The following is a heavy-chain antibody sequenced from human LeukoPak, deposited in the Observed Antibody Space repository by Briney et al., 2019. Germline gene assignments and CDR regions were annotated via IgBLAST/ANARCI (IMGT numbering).Heavy chain of an antibody. CDR1: GGSISSSSYY. V-gene: IGHV4-39*07. Sequence: SETLSLTCTVSGGSISSSSYYWGWIRQPPGKGLEWIGSIYYSGSTYYNPSLKSRVTISVDTSKNQFSLKLSSVTAADTAVYYCARGGTYYYRYWGQGTPVTVSS. CDR3: ARGGTYYYRY. D-gene: IGHD3-10*01. CDR2: IYYSGST. J-gene: IGHJ4*02.